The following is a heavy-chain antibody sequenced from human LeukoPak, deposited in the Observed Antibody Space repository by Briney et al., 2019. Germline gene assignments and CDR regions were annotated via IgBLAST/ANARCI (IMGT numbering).Heavy chain of an antibody. Sequence: PSETLSLTCTVSGGSISSYYWSWIRQPPGKGLEWIGYIYYSGSTNYNPSLKSRVTISVDTSKNQFSLKLSSVTAADTAVYYCARDRCTNGVCYNDNWGQGTLVTVSS. CDR1: GGSISSYY. CDR2: IYYSGST. CDR3: ARDRCTNGVCYNDN. D-gene: IGHD2-8*01. V-gene: IGHV4-59*01. J-gene: IGHJ4*02.